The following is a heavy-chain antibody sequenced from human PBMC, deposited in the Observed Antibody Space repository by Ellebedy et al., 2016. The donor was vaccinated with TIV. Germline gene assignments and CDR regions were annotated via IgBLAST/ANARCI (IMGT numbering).Heavy chain of an antibody. Sequence: GESLNISCEASGFTFRNYVMSWVRQAPGKGLEWVSSIRGGVGNTYYADSVKGRFTISRDNSKNTLYLQMNSLRAEDTAVYYCAKGCGGSCYWEAYWGQGTLVTVSS. CDR2: IRGGVGNT. J-gene: IGHJ4*02. CDR3: AKGCGGSCYWEAY. V-gene: IGHV3-23*01. CDR1: GFTFRNYV. D-gene: IGHD2-15*01.